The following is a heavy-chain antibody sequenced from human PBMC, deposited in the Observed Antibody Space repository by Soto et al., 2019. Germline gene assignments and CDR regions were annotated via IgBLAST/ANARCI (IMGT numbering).Heavy chain of an antibody. CDR3: ARANYDFWSGYSLHGMDV. CDR2: ISGSGGST. Sequence: GGSLRLSCAASGFTFSSYAMSWVRQAPGKGLEWVSAISGSGGSTYYADSVKGRFSISRDNSKNTLYLQMNSLRAEDTAVYYCARANYDFWSGYSLHGMDVWGQGNRGHRLL. J-gene: IGHJ6*02. V-gene: IGHV3-23*01. D-gene: IGHD3-3*01. CDR1: GFTFSSYA.